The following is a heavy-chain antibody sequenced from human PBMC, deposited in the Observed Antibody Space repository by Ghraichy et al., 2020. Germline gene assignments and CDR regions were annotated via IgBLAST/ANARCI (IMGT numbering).Heavy chain of an antibody. Sequence: SETLSLTCTVSGGSISSYYWSWIRQPPGKGLEWIGYIYYSGSTNYNPSLKSRVTISVDTSKNQFSLKLSSVTAADTAVYYCARDLVASGYYYGLDYWGQGTLVTVSS. CDR2: IYYSGST. V-gene: IGHV4-59*01. J-gene: IGHJ4*02. CDR1: GGSISSYY. D-gene: IGHD3-22*01. CDR3: ARDLVASGYYYGLDY.